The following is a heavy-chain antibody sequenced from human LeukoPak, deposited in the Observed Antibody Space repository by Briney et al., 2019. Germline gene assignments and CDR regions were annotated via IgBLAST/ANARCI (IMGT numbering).Heavy chain of an antibody. CDR3: ARGFYSGSYLPFLFDY. J-gene: IGHJ4*02. D-gene: IGHD1-26*01. CDR1: GYTFTGYY. CDR2: INPNSGGT. Sequence: ASVKVSCKASGYTFTGYYMHWVRQAPGQGLEWMGWINPNSGGTNYAQKFQGRVTMTRDTSISTAYMELSRLRSDGTAVYYCARGFYSGSYLPFLFDYWGQGTLVTVSS. V-gene: IGHV1-2*02.